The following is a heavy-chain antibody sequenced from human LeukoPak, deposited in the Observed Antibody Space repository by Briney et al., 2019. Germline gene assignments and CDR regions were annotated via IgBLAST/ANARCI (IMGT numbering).Heavy chain of an antibody. Sequence: GGSLRLSCAASGFTFDDYGMSWVRQAPGKGLEWVSGINWNGGSTGCADSVKGRFTISRDNAKNSLYLQMNSLRAEDTALYYCARGRGYYYDSSGYTPGGYWGQGTLVTVSS. V-gene: IGHV3-20*04. D-gene: IGHD3-22*01. CDR3: ARGRGYYYDSSGYTPGGY. CDR1: GFTFDDYG. J-gene: IGHJ4*02. CDR2: INWNGGST.